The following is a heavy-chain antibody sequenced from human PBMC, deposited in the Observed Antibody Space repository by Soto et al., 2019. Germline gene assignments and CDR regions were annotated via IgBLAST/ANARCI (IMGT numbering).Heavy chain of an antibody. CDR2: IGPYGNSI. V-gene: IGHV3-11*01. CDR1: GXSFRDYL. CDR3: ARDDYTYGVY. J-gene: IGHJ4*02. D-gene: IGHD3-3*01. Sequence: GSLRVCCAASGXSFRDYLMSWIRQAPGKGLEWVSYIGPYGNSIYYADSVKGRFTISIYEAKKSLYLHMNSLRVEDTALYYCARDDYTYGVYWGQGSLAPVSS.